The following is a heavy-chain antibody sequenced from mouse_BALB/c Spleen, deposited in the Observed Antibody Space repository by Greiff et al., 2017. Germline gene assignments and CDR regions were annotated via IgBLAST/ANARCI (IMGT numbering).Heavy chain of an antibody. V-gene: IGHV1-18*01. CDR3: ARRDYGSFYAMDY. CDR1: GYTFTEYT. CDR2: INPNNGGT. D-gene: IGHD1-1*01. Sequence: VHVKQSGPELVKPGASVKISCKTSGYTFTEYTMHWVKQSHGKSLEWIGGINPNNGGTSYNQKFKGKATLTVDKSSSTAYMELRSLTSEDSAVYYCARRDYGSFYAMDYWGQGTSVTVSS. J-gene: IGHJ4*01.